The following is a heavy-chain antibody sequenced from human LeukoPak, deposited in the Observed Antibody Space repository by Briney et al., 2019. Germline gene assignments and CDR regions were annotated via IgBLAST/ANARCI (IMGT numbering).Heavy chain of an antibody. Sequence: SETLCLTCAVYGGSLNDYLWSWIRQPPGQGLERIGEVGHSGTTNYNPSLKSRVTISVDTSKSQFSLRLTSVTAADTAVYYCARELISSRAAFDTWGQGTVVTVSS. CDR2: VGHSGTT. J-gene: IGHJ3*02. D-gene: IGHD3-10*01. CDR1: GGSLNDYL. CDR3: ARELISSRAAFDT. V-gene: IGHV4-34*01.